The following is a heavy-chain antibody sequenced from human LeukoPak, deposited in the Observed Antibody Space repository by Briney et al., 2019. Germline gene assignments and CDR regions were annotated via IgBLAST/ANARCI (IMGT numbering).Heavy chain of an antibody. CDR3: ARGKPLGRVRGSYYPHPFDY. CDR1: GFTFSSYS. Sequence: PGGSLRLSCAASGFTFSSYSMNWVRQAPGKGLEWVSSISSSSSYIYYADSVKGRFTISRDNAKNSLYLQMNSLRAEDTAVYYCARGKPLGRVRGSYYPHPFDYWGQGTLVTVSS. D-gene: IGHD3-10*01. J-gene: IGHJ4*02. V-gene: IGHV3-21*01. CDR2: ISSSSSYI.